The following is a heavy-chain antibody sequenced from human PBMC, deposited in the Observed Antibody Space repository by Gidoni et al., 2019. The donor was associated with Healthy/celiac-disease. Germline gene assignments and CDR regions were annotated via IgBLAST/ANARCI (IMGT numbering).Heavy chain of an antibody. CDR3: ARVEVQPSMRGSSYPDYYYGMDV. CDR1: GGTFSSYA. Sequence: QVQLVQSGAEVKKPGSSVKVSCKASGGTFSSYAISWVRQAPGQGLEWMGGIIPSFGTANYAQKFQGRVTITADESTSTAYMELSSLRSEDTAVYYCARVEVQPSMRGSSYPDYYYGMDVWGQGTTVTVSS. D-gene: IGHD6-13*01. J-gene: IGHJ6*02. CDR2: IIPSFGTA. V-gene: IGHV1-69*01.